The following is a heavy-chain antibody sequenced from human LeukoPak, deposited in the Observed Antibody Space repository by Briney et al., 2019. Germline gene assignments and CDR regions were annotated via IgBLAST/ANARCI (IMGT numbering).Heavy chain of an antibody. V-gene: IGHV4-59*01. J-gene: IGHJ6*04. CDR1: GGSISSYY. Sequence: SETLSLTCTVSGGSISSYYWSWIRQPPGKGLEWIGYIYYTGGITDYSPSLKSRVTISVDTSKNQFSLKLSSVTAADTAVYYCARSSSLHMDVWGKGTTVTISS. CDR3: ARSSSLHMDV. D-gene: IGHD2-2*01. CDR2: IYYTGGIT.